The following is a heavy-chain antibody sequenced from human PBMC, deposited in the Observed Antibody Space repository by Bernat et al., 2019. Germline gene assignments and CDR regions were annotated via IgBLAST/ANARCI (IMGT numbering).Heavy chain of an antibody. V-gene: IGHV1-3*01. D-gene: IGHD2-8*01. CDR3: ARSACTNGACRAWHFDL. J-gene: IGHJ2*01. CDR2: INAGNGNT. Sequence: QVQLVQSGAEVKKPGASVKVSCKASGYTFTSYAMHWVRQAPGQRLEWMGWINAGNGNTKYSQSFQDRVTITRDTSASTAFMDLSSLISEDTAVYYCARSACTNGACRAWHFDLWGRGTLFTVS. CDR1: GYTFTSYA.